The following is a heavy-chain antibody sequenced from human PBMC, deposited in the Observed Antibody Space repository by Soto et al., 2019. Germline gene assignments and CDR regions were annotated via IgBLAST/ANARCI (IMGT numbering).Heavy chain of an antibody. CDR2: IYYSGST. CDR3: ARDRNYVGYYYYGMDV. V-gene: IGHV4-30-4*01. D-gene: IGHD4-4*01. J-gene: IGHJ6*02. CDR1: GDSIRSGNHY. Sequence: SETLSLTCTVSGDSIRSGNHYWSWIRQPPGKGLEWFGYIYYSGSTYYSPSLKSRVTISVDTSKNQFSLKLSSVTAADTAGYYCARDRNYVGYYYYGMDVWGQGTTVTVS.